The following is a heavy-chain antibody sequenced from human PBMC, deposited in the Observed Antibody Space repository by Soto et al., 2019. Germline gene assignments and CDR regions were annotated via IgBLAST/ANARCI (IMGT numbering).Heavy chain of an antibody. CDR1: GGTFSSYI. Sequence: QVQLVQSGAEVKKPGSSVKVSCKASGGTFSSYIISWVRQAPGQGLEWMGRIIPILGIANYAQKFQGRVTITADKSTSTAYMDLSSPRSEDTAVYYCARFPQTAIVGAAYFDYWGQGTLVTVSS. D-gene: IGHD1-26*01. CDR3: ARFPQTAIVGAAYFDY. J-gene: IGHJ4*02. CDR2: IIPILGIA. V-gene: IGHV1-69*02.